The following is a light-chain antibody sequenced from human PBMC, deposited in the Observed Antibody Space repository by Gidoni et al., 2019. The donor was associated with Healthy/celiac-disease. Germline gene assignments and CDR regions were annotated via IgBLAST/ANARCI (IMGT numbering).Light chain of an antibody. J-gene: IGKJ4*01. CDR2: GAS. CDR1: QSVSSSY. V-gene: IGKV3-20*01. Sequence: EIVLTQSPGTLSLSPGERAHLSCRASQSVSSSYLAWYQQKPGQDPRLLIYGASSRATGIPDRFSGSGSGTDFTLTISRLEPEDFAVYYCPQYGSSPRLTFGGGTKVEIK. CDR3: PQYGSSPRLT.